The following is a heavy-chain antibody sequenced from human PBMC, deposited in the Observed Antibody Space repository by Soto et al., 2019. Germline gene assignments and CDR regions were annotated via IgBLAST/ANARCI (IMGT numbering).Heavy chain of an antibody. V-gene: IGHV3-23*01. J-gene: IGHJ4*02. Sequence: EVHLLESGGSLVQPGGSLRLSCAASGFSFSPYAMSWVRQAPGKGLEWVSGISGSGNKTYYADSVKGRFTISRDNSKDTLYLQMNSLRTEDTALDYSARGVRLHFDNWGQGTLVTVSS. D-gene: IGHD4-17*01. CDR3: ARGVRLHFDN. CDR1: GFSFSPYA. CDR2: ISGSGNKT.